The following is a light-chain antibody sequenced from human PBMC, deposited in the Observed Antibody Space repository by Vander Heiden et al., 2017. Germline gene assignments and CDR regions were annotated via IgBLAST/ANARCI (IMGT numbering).Light chain of an antibody. CDR2: LGS. V-gene: IGKV2-28*01. CDR3: MQALQTPYT. CDR1: QSLLHSNGYNY. Sequence: IVLTQSPLSLPVTPGEPASISRRSSQSLLHSNGYNYLDWYLQKPGQSPQLLIYLGSNRASGVPDRFSGSGSGTDFTLKISRVEAEDVGVYYCMQALQTPYTFGQGTKLEIK. J-gene: IGKJ2*01.